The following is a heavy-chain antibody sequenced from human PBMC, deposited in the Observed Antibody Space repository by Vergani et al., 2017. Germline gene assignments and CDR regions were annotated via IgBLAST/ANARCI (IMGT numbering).Heavy chain of an antibody. J-gene: IGHJ3*02. Sequence: QLQLQESGPGLVKPSETLSLTCTVSGGSISSRSYYWGWIRQPPGKGLEWIGSIYYSGSTYYNPSLKSRVTISVDTSKTQFSLKLSSVTAADTAVYYCARPTTVTMRDDAFDIWGQGTMVTVSS. V-gene: IGHV4-39*01. D-gene: IGHD4-17*01. CDR2: IYYSGST. CDR1: GGSISSRSYY. CDR3: ARPTTVTMRDDAFDI.